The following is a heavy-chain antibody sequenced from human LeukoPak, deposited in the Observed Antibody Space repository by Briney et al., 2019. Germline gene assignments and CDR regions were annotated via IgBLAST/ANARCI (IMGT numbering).Heavy chain of an antibody. J-gene: IGHJ4*02. V-gene: IGHV4-34*01. CDR2: INRSGST. CDR1: GGSFSGYY. D-gene: IGHD3-10*01. Sequence: SETLSLTCAVYGGSFSGYYWSWIRQPPGKGLEWLGEINRSGSTNYNPSLKSRVTISVDTSKNQFSLKLSSVTAADTAVYYCARGRRGYGSGSYPFDYWGQGTLVTVSS. CDR3: ARGRRGYGSGSYPFDY.